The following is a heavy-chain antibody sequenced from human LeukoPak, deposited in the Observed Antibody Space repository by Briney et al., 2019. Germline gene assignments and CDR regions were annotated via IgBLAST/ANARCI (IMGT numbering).Heavy chain of an antibody. J-gene: IGHJ6*03. D-gene: IGHD1-26*01. V-gene: IGHV3-30*02. Sequence: GGSLRLPCAASGFTFGSYGMHWVRQAPGKGLEWVAFIRYDGSNKYYADSVKGRFTISRDNSKNSLYLQMNSLRAEDTAVYYCARKGGATTYGYYYYYMDVWGKGTTVTISS. CDR3: ARKGGATTYGYYYYYMDV. CDR2: IRYDGSNK. CDR1: GFTFGSYG.